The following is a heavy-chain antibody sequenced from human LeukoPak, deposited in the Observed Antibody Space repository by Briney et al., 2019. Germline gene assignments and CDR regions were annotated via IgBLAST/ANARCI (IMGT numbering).Heavy chain of an antibody. CDR2: FYYSGST. CDR3: ARGGWYQFDS. J-gene: IGHJ4*02. Sequence: PSETLSLTCTVSGVSISSYYWSWIRQPPGKGLEWIGYFYYSGSTNYNPSLKSRVTISVDTSKNQFSLKLSSVTAADTAVYYCARGGWYQFDSWGQGTLVTVSS. D-gene: IGHD6-19*01. CDR1: GVSISSYY. V-gene: IGHV4-59*01.